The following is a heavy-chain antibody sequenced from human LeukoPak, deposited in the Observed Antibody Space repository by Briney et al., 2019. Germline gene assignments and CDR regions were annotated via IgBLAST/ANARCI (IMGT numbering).Heavy chain of an antibody. D-gene: IGHD3/OR15-3a*01. Sequence: GGSLRLSCAASGFTFSSYGMHWVRQAPGKGLEWVAVISYDGSNKYYADSVKGRFTISRDNSKNTLYLQMNSLRAEDTAVYYCAKDRGGLYYYGRDVWGQGTTVTVSS. CDR3: AKDRGGLYYYGRDV. V-gene: IGHV3-30*18. CDR2: ISYDGSNK. J-gene: IGHJ6*02. CDR1: GFTFSSYG.